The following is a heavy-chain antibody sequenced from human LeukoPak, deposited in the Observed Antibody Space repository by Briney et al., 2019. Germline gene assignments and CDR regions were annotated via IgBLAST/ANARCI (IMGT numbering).Heavy chain of an antibody. CDR3: ARDRGQWLLNWFDP. CDR2: IYYSGSN. J-gene: IGHJ5*02. Sequence: PSETLSLTCSVSAGSISTYYWSWIRPPPGKGLEWIGYIYYSGSNNYTPSLKSRVTISVGTSKHQFSLKLSSVPAGDTAVYYCARDRGQWLLNWFDPWGQGTLVTVSS. CDR1: AGSISTYY. V-gene: IGHV4-59*01. D-gene: IGHD6-19*01.